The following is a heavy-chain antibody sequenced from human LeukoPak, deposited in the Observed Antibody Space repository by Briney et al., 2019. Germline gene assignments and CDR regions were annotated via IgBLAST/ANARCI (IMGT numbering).Heavy chain of an antibody. V-gene: IGHV4-30-4*01. CDR3: ARGLAAAGDY. Sequence: SETLSLTCTVSGDSINSGDFYWSWIRQPPGKGLEWIGEINHSGSTNYNPSLKSRVTISVDTSKNQFSLKLSSVTAADTAVYYCARGLAAAGDYWGQGTLVTVSS. CDR2: INHSGST. J-gene: IGHJ4*02. CDR1: GDSINSGDFY. D-gene: IGHD6-13*01.